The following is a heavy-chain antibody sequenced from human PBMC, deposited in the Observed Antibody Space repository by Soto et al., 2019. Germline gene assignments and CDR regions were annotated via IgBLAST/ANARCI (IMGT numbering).Heavy chain of an antibody. CDR1: GYTFTSYA. J-gene: IGHJ4*02. CDR2: INAGNGNT. V-gene: IGHV1-3*01. Sequence: QVPLVQSGAEVKKPGASVKVSCKASGYTFTSYAMHWVRQAPGQRLEWMGWINAGNGNTKYSQKFQGRVTITRDTSASTAYMELSSLRSEDTAVYYCARDGIAGWFLFSNWGQGTLVTVSS. D-gene: IGHD3-3*01. CDR3: ARDGIAGWFLFSN.